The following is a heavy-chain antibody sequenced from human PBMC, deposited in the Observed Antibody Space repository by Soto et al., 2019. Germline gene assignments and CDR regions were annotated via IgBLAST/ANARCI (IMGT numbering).Heavy chain of an antibody. CDR3: ARVGIMITFGGVIVNNAFDY. Sequence: QVQLQQWGAGLLKPSETLSLTCAVYGGSFSGYYWSWIRQPPGKGLEWIGEINHSGSTNYNPSLKSRVTISVDTSKNQFSLKLSSVTAADTAVYYCARVGIMITFGGVIVNNAFDYWVQGTLVTVSS. J-gene: IGHJ4*02. CDR1: GGSFSGYY. D-gene: IGHD3-16*02. V-gene: IGHV4-34*01. CDR2: INHSGST.